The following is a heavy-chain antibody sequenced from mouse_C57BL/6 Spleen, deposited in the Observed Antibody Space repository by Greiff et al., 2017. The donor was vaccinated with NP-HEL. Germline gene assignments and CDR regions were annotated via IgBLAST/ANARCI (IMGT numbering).Heavy chain of an antibody. V-gene: IGHV1-26*01. CDR1: GYTFTDYY. D-gene: IGHD3-3*01. J-gene: IGHJ1*03. CDR3: AGGTWYFDV. Sequence: EVQLQQSGPELVKPGASVKISCKASGYTFTDYYMNWVKQSHGKSLEWIGDINPNNGGTSYNQKFKGKATLTVDKSSSTAYMELRSLTSEDSAVYYCAGGTWYFDVWGTGTTVTVSS. CDR2: INPNNGGT.